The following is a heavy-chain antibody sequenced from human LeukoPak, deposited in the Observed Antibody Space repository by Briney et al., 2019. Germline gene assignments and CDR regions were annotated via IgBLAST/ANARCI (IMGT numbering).Heavy chain of an antibody. Sequence: ASVKVSCKASGGTFSSYAISWVRQAPGQGLEWMGGIIPIFGTANYAQKFQGRVTITADKSTSTAYMELSSLRSEDTAVYYCARRGDSSGYDIYFDYWGQGTLVTVSS. J-gene: IGHJ4*02. CDR1: GGTFSSYA. CDR3: ARRGDSSGYDIYFDY. D-gene: IGHD3-22*01. CDR2: IIPIFGTA. V-gene: IGHV1-69*06.